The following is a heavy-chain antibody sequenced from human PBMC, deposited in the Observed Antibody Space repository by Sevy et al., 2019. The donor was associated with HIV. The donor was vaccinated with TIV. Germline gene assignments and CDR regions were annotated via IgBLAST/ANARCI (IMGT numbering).Heavy chain of an antibody. D-gene: IGHD3-16*02. J-gene: IGHJ3*02. Sequence: GGSLRLSCAASGFTFSSYWMSWVRQAPGKGLEWVANIKQDGSEKYYVDSVKGRFTISRDNAKNSLYLQRNSLRAEDTAVYYCARELTFGGVIVPDAFDIWGQGTMVTVSS. CDR3: ARELTFGGVIVPDAFDI. CDR1: GFTFSSYW. V-gene: IGHV3-7*03. CDR2: IKQDGSEK.